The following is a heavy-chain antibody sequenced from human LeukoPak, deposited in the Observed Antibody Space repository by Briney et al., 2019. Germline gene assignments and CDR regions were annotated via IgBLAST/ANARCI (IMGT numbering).Heavy chain of an antibody. CDR3: AKPSNYYYYYMDV. CDR1: GFTFSSYA. J-gene: IGHJ6*03. CDR2: ISGSGGST. V-gene: IGHV3-23*01. Sequence: AGGSLRLSCAASGFTFSSYAMSWVRQAPGKGLEWGSAISGSGGSTYYADSVKGRFTISRDNSKNTLYLQMNSLRAEDTAVYYCAKPSNYYYYYMDVWGKGTTVTVSS.